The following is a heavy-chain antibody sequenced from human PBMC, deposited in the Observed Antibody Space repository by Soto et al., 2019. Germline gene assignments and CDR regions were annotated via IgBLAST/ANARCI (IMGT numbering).Heavy chain of an antibody. J-gene: IGHJ4*02. CDR1: GYTFTSYG. Sequence: ASVKVSCKASGYTFTSYGISWVRQAPGQGLEWMGWISAYNGNTNYAQKLQGRVTMTTDTSTSTAYMELRSLRSDDPAVYYCARDRVGFQHVDYWGQGTLVTVSS. V-gene: IGHV1-18*01. CDR2: ISAYNGNT. CDR3: ARDRVGFQHVDY. D-gene: IGHD1-26*01.